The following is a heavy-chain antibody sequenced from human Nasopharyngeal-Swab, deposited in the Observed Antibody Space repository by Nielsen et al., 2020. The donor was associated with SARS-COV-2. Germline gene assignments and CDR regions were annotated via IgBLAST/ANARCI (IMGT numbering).Heavy chain of an antibody. CDR3: AGIAARPD. CDR2: ISYDGSNK. J-gene: IGHJ4*02. D-gene: IGHD6-6*01. Sequence: WIRQPPGKGLEWVAVISYDGSNKYYADSVKGRFTISRDNSKNTLYLQMNSLRAEDTAVYYCAGIAARPDWGQGTLVTVSS. V-gene: IGHV3-30*03.